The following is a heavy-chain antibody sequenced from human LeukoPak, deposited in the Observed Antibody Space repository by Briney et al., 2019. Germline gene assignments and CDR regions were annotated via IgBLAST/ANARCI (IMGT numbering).Heavy chain of an antibody. V-gene: IGHV3-48*03. CDR1: GFTFSSYE. CDR2: ITISGNTI. J-gene: IGHJ4*02. CDR3: VRGMVRGLKCFDY. Sequence: PGGSLRLSCAASGFTFSSYEMNWVRQAPGKGLEWVSYITISGNTIYYADSVKGRFTISRDNAKNSLYLQMNSLRAEDTAVYYCVRGMVRGLKCFDYWGQGTLVTVSS. D-gene: IGHD3-10*01.